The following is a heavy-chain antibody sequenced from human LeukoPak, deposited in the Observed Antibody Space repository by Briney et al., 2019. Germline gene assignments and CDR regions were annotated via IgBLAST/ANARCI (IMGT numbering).Heavy chain of an antibody. Sequence: SETLSLTCTVSGYSISSGYYWGWIRQPPGKGLEWIGSIYHSGSTYYNPSLKSRVTISVDTSKNQFSLKLSSVTAADTAVYYCAGGGYCSSTSCYLNFDYWGQGTLVTVSS. J-gene: IGHJ4*02. V-gene: IGHV4-38-2*02. CDR3: AGGGYCSSTSCYLNFDY. D-gene: IGHD2-2*01. CDR2: IYHSGST. CDR1: GYSISSGYY.